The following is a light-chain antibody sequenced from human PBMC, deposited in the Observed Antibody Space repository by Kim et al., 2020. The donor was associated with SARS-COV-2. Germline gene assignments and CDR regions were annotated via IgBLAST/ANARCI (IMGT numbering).Light chain of an antibody. CDR2: GAS. J-gene: IGKJ4*01. V-gene: IGKV3-15*01. CDR1: QSVSSN. Sequence: SVSPGERASLSCRASQSVSSNLAWYQQKPGQAPRLLIYGASTRATGIPARFSGSGSGTEFTLTISSLQSEDFAVYYCQQYNNWSLTFGGGTKVEI. CDR3: QQYNNWSLT.